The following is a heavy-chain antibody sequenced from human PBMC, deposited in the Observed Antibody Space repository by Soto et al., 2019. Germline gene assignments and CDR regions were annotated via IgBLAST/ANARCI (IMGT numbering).Heavy chain of an antibody. V-gene: IGHV3-30*18. D-gene: IGHD6-13*01. Sequence: QVPLVESGGGVVQPGRSLRLSCAASGYGMHWVRQAPGKGLEWVAVISYDGSNKYYADSVKGRFTISRENSKHTLYLQMNSLRAEDTAVYYCAKEYGSSSLSPDFDYWGQGTLVTGSS. J-gene: IGHJ4*02. CDR2: ISYDGSNK. CDR3: AKEYGSSSLSPDFDY. CDR1: GYG.